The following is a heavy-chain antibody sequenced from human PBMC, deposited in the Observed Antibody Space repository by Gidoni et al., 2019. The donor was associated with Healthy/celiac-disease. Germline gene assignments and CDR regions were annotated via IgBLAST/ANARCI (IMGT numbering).Heavy chain of an antibody. J-gene: IGHJ4*02. V-gene: IGHV4-30-4*01. CDR2: IYYSGST. CDR1: GGPISSGDYY. Sequence: QVQLQESGPGLVKPSQTLSLTCTVSGGPISSGDYYWSWIRQPPGKGLEWIGYIYYSGSTYDNPSRKSRVTISVDTSKNQFSLKLSSVTAADTAVYYCARGSRSSSGYAYWGQGTLVTVSS. D-gene: IGHD6-13*01. CDR3: ARGSRSSSGYAY.